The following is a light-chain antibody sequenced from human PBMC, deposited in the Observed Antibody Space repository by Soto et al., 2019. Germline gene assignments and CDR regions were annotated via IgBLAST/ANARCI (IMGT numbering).Light chain of an antibody. CDR1: SSDVGGYNY. Sequence: QSVLTEPRSASGSPGQSITISCTGTSSDVGGYNYVSWYQQHPAKAPKLIIFDVSKRPSGVPNRFSGSKSGNTASLTISGLRAEDEADYYCCSYVGRNTYVFGTGTKATV. J-gene: IGLJ1*01. CDR3: CSYVGRNTYV. CDR2: DVS. V-gene: IGLV2-11*01.